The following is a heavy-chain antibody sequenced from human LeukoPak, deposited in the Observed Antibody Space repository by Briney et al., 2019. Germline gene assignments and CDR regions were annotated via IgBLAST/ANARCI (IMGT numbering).Heavy chain of an antibody. J-gene: IGHJ4*02. CDR2: ISWNSGSI. CDR3: ATGYPGGY. Sequence: GGSLRLSCAASGFSFDDCAMHWVRQAPGKGLEWVSGISWNSGSIGYSDSVKGRFTISRDNAKNSLYLQMNSLRAEDTALYYCATGYPGGYWGQGTLVTVSS. D-gene: IGHD3-9*01. V-gene: IGHV3-9*01. CDR1: GFSFDDCA.